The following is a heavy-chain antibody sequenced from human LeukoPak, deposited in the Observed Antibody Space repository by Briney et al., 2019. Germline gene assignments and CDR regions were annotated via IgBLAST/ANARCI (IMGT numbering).Heavy chain of an antibody. CDR3: ARTTKGDSSGYYLDYYFDY. D-gene: IGHD3-22*01. CDR2: ISAYNGNT. Sequence: GASVNVSCKASGYTFTSYGISWVRQAPGQGLEWMGWISAYNGNTNYAQKLQGRVTMTTDTSTSTAYMELRSLRSDDTAVYYCARTTKGDSSGYYLDYYFDYWGQGTLVTVSS. CDR1: GYTFTSYG. V-gene: IGHV1-18*01. J-gene: IGHJ4*02.